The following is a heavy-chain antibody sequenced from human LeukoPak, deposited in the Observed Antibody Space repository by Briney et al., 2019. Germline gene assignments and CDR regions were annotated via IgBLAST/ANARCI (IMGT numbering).Heavy chain of an antibody. CDR3: AGYCSSTSCYAAFDI. Sequence: PSETLSLTCTVSGGSISSYYWSWIRQPPGKGLEWIGYIYYSGSTNYNPSLKSRVTISVDTSKNQFSLKLSSVTAADTAAYYCAGYCSSTSCYAAFDIWGQGTMVTVSS. CDR1: GGSISSYY. D-gene: IGHD2-2*01. V-gene: IGHV4-59*01. J-gene: IGHJ3*02. CDR2: IYYSGST.